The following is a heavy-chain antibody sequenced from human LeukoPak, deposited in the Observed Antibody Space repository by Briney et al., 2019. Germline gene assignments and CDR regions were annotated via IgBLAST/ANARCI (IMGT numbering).Heavy chain of an antibody. J-gene: IGHJ4*02. CDR1: GYTFTGYY. Sequence: GASVKVSCKASGYTFTGYYMHWVRQAPGQGLEWMGWINPNSGGTNYAQKFQGWVTMTRDTSISTAYMELSRLGSDDTAVYYCARVSAIVVVVAAILYFDYWGQGTLVTVSS. V-gene: IGHV1-2*04. D-gene: IGHD2-15*01. CDR3: ARVSAIVVVVAAILYFDY. CDR2: INPNSGGT.